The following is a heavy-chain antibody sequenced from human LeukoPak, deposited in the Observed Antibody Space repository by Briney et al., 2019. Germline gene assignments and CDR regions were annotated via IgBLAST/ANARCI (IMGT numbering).Heavy chain of an antibody. Sequence: PGASVKVSCKASGYTFTSYYMHWVRQAPGQGLEWMGIINPSGGSTSYAQKFQGRVTMTRDTSTSTVYMELGSLRSEDTAVYYCARVGDSSGYYRDAFDIWGQGTMVTVSS. V-gene: IGHV1-46*01. CDR2: INPSGGST. D-gene: IGHD3-22*01. CDR1: GYTFTSYY. CDR3: ARVGDSSGYYRDAFDI. J-gene: IGHJ3*02.